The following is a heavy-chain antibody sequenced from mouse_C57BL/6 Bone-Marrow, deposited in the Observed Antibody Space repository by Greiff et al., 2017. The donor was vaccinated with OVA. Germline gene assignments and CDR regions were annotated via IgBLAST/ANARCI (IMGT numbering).Heavy chain of an antibody. Sequence: DVQLVESGPELVKPGASVKISCKASGYSFTGYYMNWVKQSPEKSLEWIGEINPSTGGTTYNQKFKAKATLTVDKSSSTAYMQLKSLTSEDSAVYYCARDLLLGYFDVWGTGTTVTVSS. D-gene: IGHD1-1*01. J-gene: IGHJ1*03. CDR1: GYSFTGYY. CDR2: INPSTGGT. V-gene: IGHV1-42*01. CDR3: ARDLLLGYFDV.